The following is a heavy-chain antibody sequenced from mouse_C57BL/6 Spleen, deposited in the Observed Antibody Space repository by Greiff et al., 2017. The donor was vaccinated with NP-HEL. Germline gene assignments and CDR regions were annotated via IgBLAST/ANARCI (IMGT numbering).Heavy chain of an antibody. CDR2: IYPGSGNT. CDR1: GYTFTDYY. V-gene: IGHV1-76*01. D-gene: IGHD1-1*01. Sequence: VMLVESGAELVRPGASVKLSCKASGYTFTDYYINWVKQRPGQGLEWIARIYPGSGNTYYNEKFKGKATLTAEKSSSTAYMQLSSLTSEDSAVYFCARSDTTVVDYWGQGTTLTVSS. J-gene: IGHJ2*01. CDR3: ARSDTTVVDY.